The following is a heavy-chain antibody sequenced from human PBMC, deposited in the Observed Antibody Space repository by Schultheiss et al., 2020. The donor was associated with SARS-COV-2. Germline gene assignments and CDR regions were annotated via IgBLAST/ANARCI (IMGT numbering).Heavy chain of an antibody. CDR1: GGSISSYY. CDR2: INHSGST. CDR3: ARDRIRGSHGD. Sequence: SETLSLTCTVSGGSISSYYWSWNRQPPGKGLEWIGEINHSGSTNYNPSLKSRVTISVDTSKNQFSLKLSSVTAADTAVYYCARDRIRGSHGDWGQGTLVTVSS. D-gene: IGHD1-26*01. V-gene: IGHV4-34*01. J-gene: IGHJ4*02.